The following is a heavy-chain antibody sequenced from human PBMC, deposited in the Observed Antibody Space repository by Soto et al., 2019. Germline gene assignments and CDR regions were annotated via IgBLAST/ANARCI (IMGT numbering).Heavy chain of an antibody. J-gene: IGHJ6*02. Sequence: SVKVSCKASGGTFSSYAISWVRQAPGQGLKWMGGIIPIFGTANYAQKFQGRVTITADESTSTAYMELSSLRSEDTAVYYCARDDSGSQRGTPNSYYYYGMDVWGQGTTVTVSS. D-gene: IGHD1-26*01. V-gene: IGHV1-69*13. CDR3: ARDDSGSQRGTPNSYYYYGMDV. CDR2: IIPIFGTA. CDR1: GGTFSSYA.